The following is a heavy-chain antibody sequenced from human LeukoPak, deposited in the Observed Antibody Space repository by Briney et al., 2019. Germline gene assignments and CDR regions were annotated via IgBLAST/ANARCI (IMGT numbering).Heavy chain of an antibody. V-gene: IGHV4-34*01. CDR3: ARQGYCSSTSCLHDAFDI. D-gene: IGHD2-2*01. CDR2: INHSGST. CDR1: GGSFSGYY. Sequence: SETLSLTCAVYGGSFSGYYWSWIRQPPGKGLEWIGEINHSGSTNYNPSLKSRVTISVDTSKNQFSLQLNSVTPEDTAVYYCARQGYCSSTSCLHDAFDIWGQGTMVTVSS. J-gene: IGHJ3*02.